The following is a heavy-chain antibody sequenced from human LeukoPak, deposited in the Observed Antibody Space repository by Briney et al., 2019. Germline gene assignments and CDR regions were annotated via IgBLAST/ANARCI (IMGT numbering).Heavy chain of an antibody. J-gene: IGHJ5*02. CDR2: ISPNSGGT. CDR1: GYTFTGYY. Sequence: ASVKVSCKASGYTFTGYYMHWVRQAPGQGLEWMGWISPNSGGTNYEQKFQGRVIMTRDTSISTAYMELSRLRFDDTAVYYCARHMTTANNWFDPWGQGTLVTVSS. D-gene: IGHD4-17*01. CDR3: ARHMTTANNWFDP. V-gene: IGHV1-2*02.